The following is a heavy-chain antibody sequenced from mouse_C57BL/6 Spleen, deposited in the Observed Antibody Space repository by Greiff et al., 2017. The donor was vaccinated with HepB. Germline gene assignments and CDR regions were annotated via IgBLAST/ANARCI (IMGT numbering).Heavy chain of an antibody. CDR1: GYTFTDYE. D-gene: IGHD1-1*01. Sequence: VQLQQSGAELVRPGASVTLSCKASGYTFTDYEMHWVKQTPVHGLEWIGAIDPETGGTAYNQKFKGKAILTADKSSSTAYMELRSLTSEDSAVYYCTRLLRYQLGDYFDYWGQGTTLTVSS. J-gene: IGHJ2*01. CDR3: TRLLRYQLGDYFDY. V-gene: IGHV1-15*01. CDR2: IDPETGGT.